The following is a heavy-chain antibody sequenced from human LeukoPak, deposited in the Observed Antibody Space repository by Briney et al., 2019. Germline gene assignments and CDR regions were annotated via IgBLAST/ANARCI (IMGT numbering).Heavy chain of an antibody. CDR1: GFTFSSYA. CDR2: NTASGGNT. J-gene: IGHJ4*02. CDR3: ARAMAVVYSYGKQDY. Sequence: GGSLRLSCAASGFTFSSYAMNWVRQAPGKGLEWVSSNTASGGNTYYADSVKGRFTISSDNSKNTLYLRMNRLRAEDTAVYYCARAMAVVYSYGKQDYWGQGTLVTVSS. V-gene: IGHV3-23*01. D-gene: IGHD5-18*01.